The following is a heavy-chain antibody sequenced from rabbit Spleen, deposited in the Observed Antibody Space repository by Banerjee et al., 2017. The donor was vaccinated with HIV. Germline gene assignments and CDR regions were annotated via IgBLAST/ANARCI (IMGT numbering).Heavy chain of an antibody. V-gene: IGHV1S7*01. CDR1: RFGFNSGG. CDR3: ARESRGSGYYWGSTPYYFNL. CDR2: IDPVFGSK. J-gene: IGHJ4*01. D-gene: IGHD1-1*01. Sequence: QLKESGGGLVQPGGSLKLSCKASRFGFNSGGVSWVRQAPGKGLEWIGYIDPVFGSKYYASWVNGRFTISSHNAQNTLYLQLNSLTAADTATYFCARESRGSGYYWGSTPYYFNLWGPGTLVTVS.